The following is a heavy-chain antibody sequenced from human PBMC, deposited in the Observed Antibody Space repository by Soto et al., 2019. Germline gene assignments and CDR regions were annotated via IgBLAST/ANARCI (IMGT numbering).Heavy chain of an antibody. Sequence: XETLTLPFTVSGGSLGNTHYDWSWIRQPPGKGLEWIAYMSYSGTANYNPSVKSRVTISVDTSKNQFSLKLSYVTAAETAVHYCARAINFDFWSDSQSGQYFDYWGQGTLVTVSS. CDR1: GGSLGNTHYD. D-gene: IGHD3-3*01. CDR3: ARAINFDFWSDSQSGQYFDY. V-gene: IGHV4-61*01. J-gene: IGHJ4*02. CDR2: MSYSGTA.